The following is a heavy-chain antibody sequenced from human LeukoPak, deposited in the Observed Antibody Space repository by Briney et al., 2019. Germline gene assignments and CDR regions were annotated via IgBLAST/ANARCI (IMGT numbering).Heavy chain of an antibody. Sequence: PETLSLTCTVSGGSITSNYWSWIRQPPGKGLEWIGYPYYNGRANYNPSLKSRLTISVDTSKNQFSLNLSSVTAADTAVYYCAREVSPSDHYYYYGVDVWGRGTTVTVS. CDR2: PYYNGRA. V-gene: IGHV4-59*01. CDR3: AREVSPSDHYYYYGVDV. D-gene: IGHD5/OR15-5a*01. J-gene: IGHJ6*02. CDR1: GGSITSNY.